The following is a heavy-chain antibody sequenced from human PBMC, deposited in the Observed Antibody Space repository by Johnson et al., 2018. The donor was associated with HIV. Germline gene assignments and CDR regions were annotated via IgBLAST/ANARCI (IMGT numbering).Heavy chain of an antibody. J-gene: IGHJ3*02. CDR1: GFTFDDYT. CDR2: ISWNSGSI. V-gene: IGHV3-9*01. D-gene: IGHD1-1*01. Sequence: VQLVESGGGVVQPGRSLRLSCAASGFTFDDYTMHWVRQAPGKGLEWVSGISWNSGSIGYADSVKGRFTISRDNAKNSLYLQMNSLRAEDTAVYYCTTDSSGGYAFDIWGQGTVVTVS. CDR3: TTDSSGGYAFDI.